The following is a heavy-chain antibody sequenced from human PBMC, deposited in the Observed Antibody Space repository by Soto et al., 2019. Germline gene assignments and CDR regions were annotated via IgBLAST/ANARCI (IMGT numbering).Heavy chain of an antibody. CDR3: AREDDGDYGGYFDY. V-gene: IGHV4-30-2*01. CDR1: GGSIRTGGYS. D-gene: IGHD4-17*01. Sequence: QLQLQESGSGLVKPSQTLSLTCTVSGGSIRTGGYSWSWIRQPPGKGLEWIGNTYHSGNPYYNPSAKGRVATSVDGPRTQSALKVSSVAAADPAVYYCAREDDGDYGGYFDYWGQGSLVTVSS. CDR2: TYHSGNP. J-gene: IGHJ4*02.